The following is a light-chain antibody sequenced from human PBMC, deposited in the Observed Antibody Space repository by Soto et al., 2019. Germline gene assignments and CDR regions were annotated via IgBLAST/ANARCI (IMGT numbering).Light chain of an antibody. V-gene: IGLV1-40*01. CDR3: QSYDSSLSGSVV. CDR1: SSNIGAGYD. Sequence: QSVLTQPPSVSGAPGQRVTISCTGSSSNIGAGYDIHWYQQLPGTAPKLLIYGNINRPSGVPDRFSGSKSGTSASLAITGLLAEDEADYYCQSYDSSLSGSVVFGGGTQLTVL. CDR2: GNI. J-gene: IGLJ2*01.